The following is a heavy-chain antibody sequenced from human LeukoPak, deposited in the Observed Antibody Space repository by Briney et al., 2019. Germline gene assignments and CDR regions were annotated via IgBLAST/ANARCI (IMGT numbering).Heavy chain of an antibody. V-gene: IGHV3-7*03. D-gene: IGHD2-15*01. CDR3: AKVGHNSWDFDY. J-gene: IGHJ4*02. CDR1: GFTFSSYW. CDR2: IKQDGSEK. Sequence: GGSLRLSCTASGFTFSSYWMSWVRQAPGKGLEWVANIKQDGSEKYYVDSVKGRFTISRDNAKNSLYLQMNSLRAEDTAVYYCAKVGHNSWDFDYWGQGTLVTVSS.